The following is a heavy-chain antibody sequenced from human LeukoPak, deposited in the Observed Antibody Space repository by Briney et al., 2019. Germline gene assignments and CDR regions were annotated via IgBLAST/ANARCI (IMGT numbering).Heavy chain of an antibody. CDR1: GFIFSDYA. D-gene: IGHD6-19*01. V-gene: IGHV3-30-3*01. J-gene: IGHJ5*01. CDR2: MSADGINT. Sequence: PGTSLRLSCTASGFIFSDYAMHWVRQAPGKGLEWVAVMSADGINTFYAASVRGRFTISRDNSKGMVNLQMNSLTSEDTAVYYCARDAGSAWISWFDSWGQGSLVAVSS. CDR3: ARDAGSAWISWFDS.